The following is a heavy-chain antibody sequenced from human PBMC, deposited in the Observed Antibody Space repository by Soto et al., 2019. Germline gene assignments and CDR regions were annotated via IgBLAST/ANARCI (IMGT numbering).Heavy chain of an antibody. D-gene: IGHD4-17*01. CDR1: GYTFSDYD. Sequence: QVQLVQSGAEVKQPGASVKVSCKTSGYTFSDYDITWVRQATGQGLEWMGWMNPDSANTGYAQKFQGRVTMTRDTSIDTAYMELNSLTSEDTAVYYCARALRNHLLSDFWGQGPQVTVSS. J-gene: IGHJ4*02. V-gene: IGHV1-8*01. CDR2: MNPDSANT. CDR3: ARALRNHLLSDF.